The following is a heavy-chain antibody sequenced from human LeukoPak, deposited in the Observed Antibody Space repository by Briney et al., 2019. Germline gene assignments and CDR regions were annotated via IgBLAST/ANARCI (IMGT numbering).Heavy chain of an antibody. CDR1: GGSFSGYY. D-gene: IGHD2-21*01. Sequence: SETLSLTCAVYGGSFSGYYWSWIRQPPGKGLEWIGEINHSGSTNYNPSLKSRVTISVDTSKNQFSLKLSSVTAADTAVYYCAWGVDYFDYWGQGTLVTVSS. CDR2: INHSGST. CDR3: AWGVDYFDY. V-gene: IGHV4-34*01. J-gene: IGHJ4*02.